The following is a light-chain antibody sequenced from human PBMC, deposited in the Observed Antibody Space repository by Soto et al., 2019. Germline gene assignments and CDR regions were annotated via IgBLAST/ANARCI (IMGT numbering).Light chain of an antibody. J-gene: IGLJ1*01. CDR1: SSNIGSNT. V-gene: IGLV1-44*01. Sequence: PPSASGTPGQRVTISCSGSSSNIGSNTVSWYQQVPGTAPKLLIYSNNQRPSGVPDRFSGSKSGTSASLATSGLQSEDEADYYCAAWDDSLNALVFGTGTKVTVL. CDR2: SNN. CDR3: AAWDDSLNALV.